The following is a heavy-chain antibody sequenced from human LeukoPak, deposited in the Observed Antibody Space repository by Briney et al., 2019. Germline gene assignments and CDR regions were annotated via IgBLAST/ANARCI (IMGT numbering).Heavy chain of an antibody. Sequence: PSETLSLTCTVSGGSLSSYYWSWIRQPAGKGLEWIGRIYTSGSTNYNPSLKSRVTMSVDTSKNQFSLKLSSVTAADTAVYYCARIIPNCSSTRCLSQYMDVWGKGTTVTVSS. J-gene: IGHJ6*03. CDR2: IYTSGST. CDR3: ARIIPNCSSTRCLSQYMDV. D-gene: IGHD2-2*01. CDR1: GGSLSSYY. V-gene: IGHV4-4*07.